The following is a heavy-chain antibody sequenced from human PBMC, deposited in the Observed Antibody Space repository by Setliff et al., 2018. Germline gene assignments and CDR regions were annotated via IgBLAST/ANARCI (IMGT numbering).Heavy chain of an antibody. D-gene: IGHD3-3*01. Sequence: SETLSLTCAVYGGSFSGYYWSWIRQPPGKGLEWIGEINHSGSTNYNPSLKSRVTISVDTSKNQFSLKLSSVTAADTAVYYCARAVSYYDFWSGYYSDGWFDPWGQGTLVTVSS. V-gene: IGHV4-34*01. CDR1: GGSFSGYY. CDR2: INHSGST. J-gene: IGHJ5*02. CDR3: ARAVSYYDFWSGYYSDGWFDP.